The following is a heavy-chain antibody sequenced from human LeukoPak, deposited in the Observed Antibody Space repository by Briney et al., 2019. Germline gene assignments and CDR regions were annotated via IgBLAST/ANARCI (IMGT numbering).Heavy chain of an antibody. V-gene: IGHV3-48*04. CDR3: ARGGRAARFAY. J-gene: IGHJ4*02. D-gene: IGHD6-6*01. CDR2: ISSGSSSI. Sequence: GGSLRLSCAASGFTFSSYGMHWVRQAPGKGLGWVSCISSGSSSIFYADSVKGRFTISRDNAKNSLYLQMNSLRVEDTAVYYCARGGRAARFAYWGQGTLVTVSS. CDR1: GFTFSSYG.